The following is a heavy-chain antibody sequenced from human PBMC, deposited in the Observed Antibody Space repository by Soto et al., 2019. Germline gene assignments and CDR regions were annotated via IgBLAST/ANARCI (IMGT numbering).Heavy chain of an antibody. CDR1: GFTFENYA. CDR3: AKDSWAIFGVPAGEYYAMGV. CDR2: ISGSGGTT. V-gene: IGHV3-23*01. J-gene: IGHJ6*02. Sequence: EVQLLESGGAPVQSGGSLRLSCVASGFTFENYAMSWVRQAPGKGLEWVSAISGSGGTTYYSDSVKGRFTISRDNSKNTVYLQMNDLRVEDAAEYFCAKDSWAIFGVPAGEYYAMGVWGQGTTVTVSS. D-gene: IGHD3-3*01.